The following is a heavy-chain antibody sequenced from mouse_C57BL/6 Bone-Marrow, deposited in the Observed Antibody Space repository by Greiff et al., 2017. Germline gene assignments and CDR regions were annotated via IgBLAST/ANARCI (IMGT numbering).Heavy chain of an antibody. J-gene: IGHJ3*01. V-gene: IGHV1-74*01. CDR1: GYTFTSYW. CDR3: AGSNMGTGGNYAWFAY. D-gene: IGHD2-1*01. Sequence: QVQLQQPGAELVKPGASVKVSCKASGYTFTSYWMHWVKQRPGQGLEWIGRIHPSDSDTNYNQKFKGKATLTVDKSSSTAYMQLSSLTSEDSAVXYCAGSNMGTGGNYAWFAYWGQGTLVTVSA. CDR2: IHPSDSDT.